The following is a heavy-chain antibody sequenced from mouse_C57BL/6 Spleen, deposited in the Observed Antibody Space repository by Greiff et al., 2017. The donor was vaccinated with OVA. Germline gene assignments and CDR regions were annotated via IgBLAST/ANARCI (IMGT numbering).Heavy chain of an antibody. CDR2: IYPGDGDT. V-gene: IGHV1-80*01. Sequence: VQLQESGAELVKPGASVKISCKASGYAFSSYWMNWVKQRPGKGLEWIGQIYPGDGDTNYNGKFKGKATLTADKSSSTAYMQLSSLTSEDSAVYFCAITTVAYYFDYWGQGTTLTVSS. CDR1: GYAFSSYW. CDR3: AITTVAYYFDY. J-gene: IGHJ2*01. D-gene: IGHD1-1*01.